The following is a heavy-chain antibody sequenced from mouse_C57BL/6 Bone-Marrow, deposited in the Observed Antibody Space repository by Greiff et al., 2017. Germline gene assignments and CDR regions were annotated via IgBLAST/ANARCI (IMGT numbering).Heavy chain of an antibody. Sequence: EVKVVESGAELVRPGSSVKMSCKTSGYTFTSYGINWVKQRPGQGLEWIGYIYIGNGYTEYNEKFKGKATLTSDTSSSTAYMQLSSLTSEDSAIYFCARGYSNYVVWYFDVWGTGTTVTVSS. CDR3: ARGYSNYVVWYFDV. J-gene: IGHJ1*03. D-gene: IGHD2-5*01. V-gene: IGHV1-58*01. CDR1: GYTFTSYG. CDR2: IYIGNGYT.